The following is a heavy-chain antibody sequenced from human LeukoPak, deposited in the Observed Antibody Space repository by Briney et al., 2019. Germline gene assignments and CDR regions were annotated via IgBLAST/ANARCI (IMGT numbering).Heavy chain of an antibody. Sequence: GASAKVSCKVSGYTLTELSMHWVRQAPGKGLEWMGGFDPEDGETIYAQKFQGRVTMTEDTSTSTAYMELRSLRSDDTAVYYCARVQHRDFDYWGQGTLVTVSS. J-gene: IGHJ4*02. CDR1: GYTLTELS. CDR3: ARVQHRDFDY. CDR2: FDPEDGET. V-gene: IGHV1-24*01. D-gene: IGHD1-1*01.